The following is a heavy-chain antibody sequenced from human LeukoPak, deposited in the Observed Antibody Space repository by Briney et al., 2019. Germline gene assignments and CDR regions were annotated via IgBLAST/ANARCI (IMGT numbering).Heavy chain of an antibody. Sequence: GGSLRLSCAASGFTFSSYWMSWVRQAPGKGLEWVANIKQDGSEKYYVDSVKGRFTISRDNAKNSLYLQMNSLRAEDTAVYYCARGFNYDYVWGSYRYPFYWGQGTLVTVSS. D-gene: IGHD3-16*02. CDR3: ARGFNYDYVWGSYRYPFY. J-gene: IGHJ4*02. V-gene: IGHV3-7*01. CDR1: GFTFSSYW. CDR2: IKQDGSEK.